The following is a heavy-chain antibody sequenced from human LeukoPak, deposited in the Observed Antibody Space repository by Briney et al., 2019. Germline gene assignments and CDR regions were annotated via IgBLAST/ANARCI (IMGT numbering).Heavy chain of an antibody. CDR3: AKGSGYEAQYYYYYMDV. CDR2: IYYSGST. V-gene: IGHV4-39*01. J-gene: IGHJ6*03. CDR1: GGSISSSSYY. D-gene: IGHD5-12*01. Sequence: PSETLSLTCTVSGGSISSSSYYWGWIRQPPGKGLEWIGSIYYSGSTYYNPSLKSRVTISVDTSKNQFSLKLSSVIAADTAVYYCAKGSGYEAQYYYYYMDVWGKGTTVTISS.